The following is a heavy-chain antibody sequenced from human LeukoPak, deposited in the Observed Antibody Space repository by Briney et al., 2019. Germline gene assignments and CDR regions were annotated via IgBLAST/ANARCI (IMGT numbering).Heavy chain of an antibody. J-gene: IGHJ4*02. CDR2: ISGSGGST. CDR3: AKRYCSSTSCSYFDY. CDR1: GFTFSSYA. D-gene: IGHD2-2*01. V-gene: IGHV3-23*01. Sequence: GGSLRLSCAASGFTFSSYAMSWVRQAPGKGLERVSAISGSGGSTYYADSVKGRFTISRDNSKNTLYLQMNSLRAEDTAVYYCAKRYCSSTSCSYFDYWGQGTLVTVSS.